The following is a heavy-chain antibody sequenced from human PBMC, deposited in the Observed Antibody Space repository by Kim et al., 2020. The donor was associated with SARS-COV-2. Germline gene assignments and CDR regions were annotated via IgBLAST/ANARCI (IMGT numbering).Heavy chain of an antibody. V-gene: IGHV3-49*04. CDR1: GFTFGDYA. Sequence: GGSLRLSCTASGFTFGDYAMSWVRQAPGKGLEWVGFIRSKAYGGTTEYAASVKGRFTISRDDSKSIAYLQMNSLKTEDTAVYYCTRTEARGAWVRGVKWAPGGYWGQGTLVTVSS. D-gene: IGHD3-10*01. CDR3: TRTEARGAWVRGVKWAPGGY. CDR2: IRSKAYGGTT. J-gene: IGHJ4*02.